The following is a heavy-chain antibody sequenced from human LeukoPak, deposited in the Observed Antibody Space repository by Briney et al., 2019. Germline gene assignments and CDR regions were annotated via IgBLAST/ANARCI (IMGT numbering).Heavy chain of an antibody. V-gene: IGHV3-11*01. D-gene: IGHD6-6*01. CDR1: GSTFSDYY. J-gene: IGHJ4*02. CDR3: ASGLTSSDY. CDR2: ISSSGSSM. Sequence: GGSLRLSCAASGSTFSDYYMSWIRQAPGKGLEWVSYISSSGSSMYYADSVKGRFTISRDNAKNSLSLQMNSLRAEDTAVYYCASGLTSSDYWGQGTLVTVSS.